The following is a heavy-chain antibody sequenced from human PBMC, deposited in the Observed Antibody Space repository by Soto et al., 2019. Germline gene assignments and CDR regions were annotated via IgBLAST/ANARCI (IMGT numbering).Heavy chain of an antibody. CDR1: GFTFSSYG. CDR3: AKVFGVATNDY. V-gene: IGHV3-30*18. D-gene: IGHD5-12*01. Sequence: QVQLVESGGGVVQPGRSLRLSCAASGFTFSSYGMHWVRQAPGKGLEWVAVISYDGSNKYYADSVKGRFTISRDNSKNTLYLQMNSLRAEDTAVYYCAKVFGVATNDYWGQGTLVTVSS. J-gene: IGHJ4*02. CDR2: ISYDGSNK.